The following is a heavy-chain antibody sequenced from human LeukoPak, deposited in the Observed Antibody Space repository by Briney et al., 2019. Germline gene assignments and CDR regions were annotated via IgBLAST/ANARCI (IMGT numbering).Heavy chain of an antibody. CDR3: ASLPEGYYDYVWGSYRSYYFDY. Sequence: SETLSLTCTVSGGSISSSSYYWGWIRQPPGKGLEWIGSIYYSGSTYYNPSLKSRVTISVDTSKNQFSLKLSSVTAPDTAVYYCASLPEGYYDYVWGSYRSYYFDYWGQGTLVTVSS. J-gene: IGHJ4*02. D-gene: IGHD3-16*02. CDR2: IYYSGST. CDR1: GGSISSSSYY. V-gene: IGHV4-39*01.